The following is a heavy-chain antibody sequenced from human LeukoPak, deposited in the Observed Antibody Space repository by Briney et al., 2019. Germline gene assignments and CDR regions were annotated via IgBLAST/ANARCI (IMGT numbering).Heavy chain of an antibody. V-gene: IGHV4-59*12. CDR2: IYYTGST. J-gene: IGHJ4*02. Sequence: SETLSLTCTVSGGSISNYYWSWIRQPPGKGLEWIGYIYYTGSTNYNPSLRSRVTISVDTSKNQFSLKLSSVTAADTAVYYCARSHGSGSYYNLNDYWGQGTLVTVSS. CDR3: ARSHGSGSYYNLNDY. CDR1: GGSISNYY. D-gene: IGHD3-10*01.